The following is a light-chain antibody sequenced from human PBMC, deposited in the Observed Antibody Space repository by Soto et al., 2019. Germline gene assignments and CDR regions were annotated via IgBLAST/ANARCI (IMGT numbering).Light chain of an antibody. J-gene: IGKJ4*01. CDR3: HQSYETTHT. CDR2: GAS. V-gene: IGKV1-39*01. Sequence: DIQMTQSPSSLSASVGDRVTISCRASQTISTYLNWYQKKPGNAPKLLIFGASSLHSGVPSRFSGSGSGTDFSLTISDLQPEDFATYYCHQSYETTHTFGGGTKVEI. CDR1: QTISTY.